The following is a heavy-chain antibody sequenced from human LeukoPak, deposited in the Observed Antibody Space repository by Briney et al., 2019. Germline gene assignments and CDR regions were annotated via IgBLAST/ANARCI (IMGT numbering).Heavy chain of an antibody. CDR3: ARVYGDYVP. CDR2: IIPMSETP. CDR1: GGTFSINA. Sequence: GSSVKVSCKASGGTFSINAITWVRQAPGQGLEWMGGIIPMSETPKYTQKFQGRVTITTDESTNTAYMELSSLRSEDTAVYYCARVYGDYVPWGQGTLVTVSS. V-gene: IGHV1-69*05. D-gene: IGHD4-17*01. J-gene: IGHJ5*02.